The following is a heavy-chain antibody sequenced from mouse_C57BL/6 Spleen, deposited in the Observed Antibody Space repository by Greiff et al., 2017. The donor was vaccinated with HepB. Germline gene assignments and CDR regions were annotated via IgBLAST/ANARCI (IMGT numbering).Heavy chain of an antibody. J-gene: IGHJ4*01. CDR1: GYTFTDYY. CDR3: ARSIYDGYYDAMDY. CDR2: INPNNGGT. D-gene: IGHD2-3*01. V-gene: IGHV1-26*01. Sequence: EVQLQQSGPELVKPGASVKISCKASGYTFTDYYMNWVKQSHGKSLEWIGDINPNNGGTSYNQKFKGKATLTVDKSSSTAYMELRSLTSEDSAVYYCARSIYDGYYDAMDYWGQGTSVTVSS.